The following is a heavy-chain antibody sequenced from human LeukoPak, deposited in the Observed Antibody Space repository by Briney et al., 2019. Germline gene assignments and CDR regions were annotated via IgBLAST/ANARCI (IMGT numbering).Heavy chain of an antibody. CDR3: ASLCTADAFDI. CDR2: INHSGST. CDR1: GGSFSGYY. J-gene: IGHJ3*02. D-gene: IGHD3-10*02. Sequence: PSETLSLTCAVYGGSFSGYYWSWICQPPGKGLEWIGEINHSGSTNYNPSLKSRVTISVDTSKNQFSLKLSSVTAADTAVYYCASLCTADAFDIWGQGTMVTVSS. V-gene: IGHV4-34*01.